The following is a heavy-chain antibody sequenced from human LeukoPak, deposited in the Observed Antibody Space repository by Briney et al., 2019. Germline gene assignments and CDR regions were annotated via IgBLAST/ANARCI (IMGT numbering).Heavy chain of an antibody. D-gene: IGHD6-13*01. V-gene: IGHV3-48*02. CDR2: ISSSSSTI. Sequence: GGSLRLSCAASGFTFSRYSMNWVRQAPGKGLEWVSHISSSSSTIYYADSVKGRFTISRDNAKNSLYLQVNSLRDEDTAVYYCARLGIAAAGTDYWGQGTLVTVSS. CDR3: ARLGIAAAGTDY. J-gene: IGHJ4*02. CDR1: GFTFSRYS.